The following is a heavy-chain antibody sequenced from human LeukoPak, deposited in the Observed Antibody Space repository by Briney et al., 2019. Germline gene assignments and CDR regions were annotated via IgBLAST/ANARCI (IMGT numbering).Heavy chain of an antibody. J-gene: IGHJ4*02. Sequence: GGSLRLSCTAPGFTFGDYAMSWVRQAPGKGLEWVGFIRSKAYGGPTEYAASVKGRFTISRDDSKSISYLQINSQKTEDTAVYYCTVPTSRAYYHDSAAFDYWGQGTLVTVSS. CDR3: TVPTSRAYYHDSAAFDY. CDR1: GFTFGDYA. V-gene: IGHV3-49*04. CDR2: IRSKAYGGPT. D-gene: IGHD3-22*01.